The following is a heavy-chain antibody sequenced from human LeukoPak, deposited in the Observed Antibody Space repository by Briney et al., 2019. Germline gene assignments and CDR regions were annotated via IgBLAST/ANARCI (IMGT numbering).Heavy chain of an antibody. CDR3: AGGGRIAARRREFDP. CDR1: GGPISSGGYS. D-gene: IGHD6-6*01. V-gene: IGHV4-30-2*01. Sequence: TLSPSFAVTGGPISSGGYSWSWIRQPPGKGLEWIGYIYHSGSTYYNPSHKSRVTISVDRSKNQFSLKLSSVTAADTAVYYCAGGGRIAARRREFDPWGQGTLVTVSS. CDR2: IYHSGST. J-gene: IGHJ5*02.